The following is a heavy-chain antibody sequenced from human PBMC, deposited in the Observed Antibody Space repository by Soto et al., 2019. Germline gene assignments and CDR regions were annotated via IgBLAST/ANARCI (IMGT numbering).Heavy chain of an antibody. D-gene: IGHD2-2*01. J-gene: IGHJ6*03. CDR1: GFTFSNAW. V-gene: IGHV3-15*01. Sequence: GGSLRLSCAASGFTFSNAWMSWVRQAPGKGLEWVGRIKSKTDGGKTDYAATVKGRFTISRDDSKNTLYLQMNSLKTEDTAVYYCTTVVVPALGDIYYYYYYYMDVWGKGTTVTVSS. CDR3: TTVVVPALGDIYYYYYYYMDV. CDR2: IKSKTDGGKT.